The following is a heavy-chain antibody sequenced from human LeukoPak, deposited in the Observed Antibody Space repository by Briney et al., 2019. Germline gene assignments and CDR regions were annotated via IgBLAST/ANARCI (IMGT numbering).Heavy chain of an antibody. J-gene: IGHJ4*02. CDR3: ARDAREITMVRGVIITEAYYFDY. CDR2: INPNSGGT. D-gene: IGHD3-10*01. CDR1: GYTFTGYY. Sequence: ASVKASCKASGYTFTGYYMHWVRQAPGQGLEWMGWINPNSGGTNYAQKFQGWVTMTRDTSISTAYMELSRLRSDDTAVYYCARDAREITMVRGVIITEAYYFDYWGQGTLVTVFS. V-gene: IGHV1-2*04.